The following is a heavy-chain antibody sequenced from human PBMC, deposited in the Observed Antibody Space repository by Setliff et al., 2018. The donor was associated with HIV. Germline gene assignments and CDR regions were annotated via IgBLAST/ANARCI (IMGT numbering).Heavy chain of an antibody. D-gene: IGHD6-19*01. CDR2: IYSTGTT. CDR3: ARHRFGSGWYGFVSGIDP. V-gene: IGHV4-39*01. Sequence: PSETLSLTCTVSGDSLSLSTFYWAWIRQPPGRGPEWIGSIYSTGTTYYNPSLKSRVTISFDTSKNQFPLEVTSVTAADTAIYYCARHRFGSGWYGFVSGIDPWGQGTLVTVS. CDR1: GDSLSLSTFY. J-gene: IGHJ5*02.